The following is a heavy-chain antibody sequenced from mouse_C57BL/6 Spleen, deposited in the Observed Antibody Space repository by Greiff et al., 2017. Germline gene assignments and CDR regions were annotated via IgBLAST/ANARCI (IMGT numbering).Heavy chain of an antibody. D-gene: IGHD1-1*01. V-gene: IGHV1-55*01. CDR2: IYPGSGST. CDR1: GYTFTSYW. CDR3: ARDGSSYEYFDV. Sequence: QVQLQQPGAELVKPGASVKMSCKASGYTFTSYWLTWVKQRPGQGLEWIGDIYPGSGSTNYNEKFKSKATLTVDTSSSTAYMQLSSLTSEDSAVYYCARDGSSYEYFDVWGTGTTVTVSS. J-gene: IGHJ1*03.